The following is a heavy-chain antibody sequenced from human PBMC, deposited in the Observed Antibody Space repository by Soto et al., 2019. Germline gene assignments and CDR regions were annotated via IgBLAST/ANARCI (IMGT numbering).Heavy chain of an antibody. J-gene: IGHJ6*03. Sequence: GGSLRLSCAASGFTFSSYDMHWVRQATGKGLEWVSAIGTAGDTYYPGSVKGRFTISRENAKNSLYLQMNSLRAGDTAVYYCARVGVEYYGDYLENYCYYYMDVWGKGTTVTVSS. CDR1: GFTFSSYD. CDR3: ARVGVEYYGDYLENYCYYYMDV. CDR2: IGTAGDT. D-gene: IGHD4-17*01. V-gene: IGHV3-13*01.